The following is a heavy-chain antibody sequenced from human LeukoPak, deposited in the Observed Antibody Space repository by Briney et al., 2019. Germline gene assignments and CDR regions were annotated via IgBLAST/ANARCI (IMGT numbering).Heavy chain of an antibody. J-gene: IGHJ6*02. D-gene: IGHD4-17*01. CDR2: MNPNSGNT. CDR3: ARIYHYGDYHYYGMDV. CDR1: GYTFTSYD. Sequence: GSSVKVSCKASGYTFTSYDINWVRQATGQGLEWMGWMNPNSGNTGYAQKFQGRVTMTRNTSISTAYMELSSLRSEDTAVYYCARIYHYGDYHYYGMDVWGQGTTVTVSS. V-gene: IGHV1-8*01.